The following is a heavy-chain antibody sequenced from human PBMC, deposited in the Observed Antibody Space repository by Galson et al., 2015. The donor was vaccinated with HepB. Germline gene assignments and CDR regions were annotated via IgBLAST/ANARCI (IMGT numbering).Heavy chain of an antibody. CDR1: GITHNVYS. J-gene: IGHJ4*02. Sequence: SLRLSCAASGITHNVYSIHWVRQAPGKGLEWVSSINSNGRTIYYAAAVKGRFTISRDNAKNSVSLDMDSLRVDDTAVYYCARDWGSRTSGYIDYWGPGTLVTVSS. CDR3: ARDWGSRTSGYIDY. CDR2: INSNGRTI. D-gene: IGHD2-15*01. V-gene: IGHV3-21*01.